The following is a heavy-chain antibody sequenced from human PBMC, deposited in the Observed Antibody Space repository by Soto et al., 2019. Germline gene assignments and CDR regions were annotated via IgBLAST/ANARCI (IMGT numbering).Heavy chain of an antibody. Sequence: GGSLRLSFAAPGFTFRSYDMHWVRQATGKGLEWVSAIGTAGDTYYPGSVKGRFTISRENAKNSLYLQMNSLRAGDTAVYYCARAQRIYNYYYYGMDVWGQGTTVTVSS. CDR3: ARAQRIYNYYYYGMDV. CDR2: IGTAGDT. J-gene: IGHJ6*02. D-gene: IGHD2-2*02. V-gene: IGHV3-13*01. CDR1: GFTFRSYD.